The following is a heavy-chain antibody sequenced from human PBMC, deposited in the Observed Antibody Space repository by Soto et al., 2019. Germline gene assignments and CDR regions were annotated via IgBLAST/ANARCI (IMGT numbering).Heavy chain of an antibody. D-gene: IGHD3-3*01. CDR1: GGSISSYY. Sequence: PSETLSLTCTVSGGSISSYYWSWIRQPPGKGLEWIGYIYYSGSTNYNPSLKSRVTISVDTSKNQFSLKLSSVTAADTAVYYCARALEDDFWSGHYTAPYYMDVWGKGTTVTVSS. CDR3: ARALEDDFWSGHYTAPYYMDV. J-gene: IGHJ6*03. V-gene: IGHV4-59*01. CDR2: IYYSGST.